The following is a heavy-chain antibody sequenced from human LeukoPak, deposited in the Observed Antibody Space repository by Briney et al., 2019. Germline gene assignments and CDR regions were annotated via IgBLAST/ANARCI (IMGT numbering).Heavy chain of an antibody. D-gene: IGHD6-19*01. CDR2: IRHDGSNE. CDR1: GFLFSDYA. CDR3: ARDWGRGTSGSGWYNWFDP. J-gene: IGHJ5*02. V-gene: IGHV3-30*02. Sequence: GGSLRLSCVASGFLFSDYAFHWVRQAPGKGLEWVALIRHDGSNEYYVDSVKGRFTTSRDNSKSTVYLQMNSLRVGDTAIYYCARDWGRGTSGSGWYNWFDPWGQGTLVTVSS.